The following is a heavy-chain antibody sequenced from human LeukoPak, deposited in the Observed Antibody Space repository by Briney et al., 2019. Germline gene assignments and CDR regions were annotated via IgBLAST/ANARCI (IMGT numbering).Heavy chain of an antibody. CDR3: ARAEWAAAYRGGDCYGSFDY. CDR2: IIPILGIA. J-gene: IGHJ4*02. V-gene: IGHV1-69*04. CDR1: GGTFSSYA. Sequence: GASVKVSCKASGGTFSSYAISWVRQAPGQGLEWMGRIIPILGIANYAQKFQGRVTITADKSTSTAYMELSSLRSEDTAVYYCARAEWAAAYRGGDCYGSFDYWGQGTLVTVSS. D-gene: IGHD2-21*02.